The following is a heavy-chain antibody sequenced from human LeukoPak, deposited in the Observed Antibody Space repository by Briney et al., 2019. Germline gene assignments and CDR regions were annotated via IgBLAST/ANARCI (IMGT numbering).Heavy chain of an antibody. J-gene: IGHJ6*03. CDR3: ARDGGYCSSTSCYTYPYYYYYYMDV. CDR1: GFSFENYA. D-gene: IGHD2-2*02. CDR2: ISGSGGST. V-gene: IGHV3-23*01. Sequence: GGSLRLSCAASGFSFENYAMNWVRQAPGKGLEWVSGISGSGGSTYYADSVKGRFTISRDNSKNTLSLQMNSLRAEDTAVYYCARDGGYCSSTSCYTYPYYYYYYMDVWGKGTTVTVSS.